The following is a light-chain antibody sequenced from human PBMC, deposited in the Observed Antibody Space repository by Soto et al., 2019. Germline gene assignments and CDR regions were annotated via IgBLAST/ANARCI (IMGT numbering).Light chain of an antibody. Sequence: GQRVTISCTGXXXNIGAGYDVHWYQQLPGTAPKLLIYGNSNRPSGVPDRFSGSKSGTSASLAITGLQAEDEADYYCQSYDSSLSVWVFGGGTKLTVL. CDR3: QSYDSSLSVWV. J-gene: IGLJ3*02. V-gene: IGLV1-40*01. CDR1: XXNIGAGYD. CDR2: GNS.